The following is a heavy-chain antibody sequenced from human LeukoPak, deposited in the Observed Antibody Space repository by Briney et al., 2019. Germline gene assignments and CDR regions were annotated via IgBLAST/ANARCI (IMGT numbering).Heavy chain of an antibody. Sequence: ASVRVSCKASGYPFTDQFINWVRQAPGRGLEWMGWINPNSGDTNYEQRFQGRVTMTRDTSISTAYIDLTRLASDETAVYYCAGGELLVDYWGQGTLVTVSS. CDR1: GYPFTDQF. CDR3: AGGELLVDY. V-gene: IGHV1-2*02. CDR2: INPNSGDT. J-gene: IGHJ4*02. D-gene: IGHD3-10*01.